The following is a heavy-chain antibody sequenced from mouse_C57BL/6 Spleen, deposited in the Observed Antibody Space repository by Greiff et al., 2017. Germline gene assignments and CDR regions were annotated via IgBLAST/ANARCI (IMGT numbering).Heavy chain of an antibody. CDR3: TREPTGNWYFDV. Sequence: EVQLVESGEGLVKPGGSLKLSCAASGFTFSSYAMSWVRQTQEKRLEWVAYISSGGDYLYYADTVKGRFTISRDNARNTLYLQMSSLNSEDTAMYYCTREPTGNWYFDVWGTGTTVTVSS. D-gene: IGHD4-1*01. V-gene: IGHV5-9-1*02. J-gene: IGHJ1*03. CDR2: ISSGGDYL. CDR1: GFTFSSYA.